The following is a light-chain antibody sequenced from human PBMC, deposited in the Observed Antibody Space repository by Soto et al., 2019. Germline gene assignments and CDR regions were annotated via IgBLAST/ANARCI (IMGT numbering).Light chain of an antibody. J-gene: IGLJ1*01. V-gene: IGLV2-14*03. CDR2: DVS. Sequence: QSVLTQPASVSGSPGQSITISCTGTSSDVGGYNYVSWYQQPPGKAPKLFIFDVSYRPSGISNRFSASKSGDTASLTISGLQADDEADYYCCSYTDSRTHIFGSGTKVTVL. CDR1: SSDVGGYNY. CDR3: CSYTDSRTHI.